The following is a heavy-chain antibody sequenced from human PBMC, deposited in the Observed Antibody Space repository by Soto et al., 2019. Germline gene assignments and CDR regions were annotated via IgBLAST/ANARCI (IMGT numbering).Heavy chain of an antibody. V-gene: IGHV1-2*02. J-gene: IGHJ6*02. CDR2: IIPDSGGT. Sequence: QVQLVQSGAEVKKPGASVHVSCKASGYVFSAHYMHWLRQAPGQVLEWMGWIIPDSGGTRYAEKFQGRVTMTRDTSTNIVYMEVDTLTSDDTAVYYCARGRRGSGILEGIDVWGQGTTVSVSS. CDR1: GYVFSAHY. D-gene: IGHD3-10*01. CDR3: ARGRRGSGILEGIDV.